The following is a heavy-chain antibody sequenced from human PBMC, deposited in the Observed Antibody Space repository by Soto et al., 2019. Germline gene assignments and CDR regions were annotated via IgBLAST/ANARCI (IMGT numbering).Heavy chain of an antibody. V-gene: IGHV3-23*01. Sequence: GGSLRLSCTVSGVTFSNCAIYWVRQAPGQGLGWVSSLSGSGGTTYYADSVKRRLIISRDNSKNTQYLLMNSLRAEDAALYYCAKQRADYGSGADTFYLDAWGQGALVTVSS. D-gene: IGHD3-10*01. CDR3: AKQRADYGSGADTFYLDA. CDR2: LSGSGGTT. CDR1: GVTFSNCA. J-gene: IGHJ4*02.